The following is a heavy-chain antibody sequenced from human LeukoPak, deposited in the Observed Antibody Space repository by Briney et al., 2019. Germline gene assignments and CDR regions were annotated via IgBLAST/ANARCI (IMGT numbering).Heavy chain of an antibody. V-gene: IGHV3-23*01. CDR2: ISGSGGST. CDR3: AKDVAYSSSWYVDY. CDR1: GFTVSSNY. Sequence: GGSLRLSCAASGFTVSSNYMSWVRQAPGKGLEWVSAISGSGGSTYYADSVKGRFTISRDNSKNTLYLQMNSLRAEDTAVYYCAKDVAYSSSWYVDYWGQGTLVTVSS. D-gene: IGHD6-13*01. J-gene: IGHJ4*02.